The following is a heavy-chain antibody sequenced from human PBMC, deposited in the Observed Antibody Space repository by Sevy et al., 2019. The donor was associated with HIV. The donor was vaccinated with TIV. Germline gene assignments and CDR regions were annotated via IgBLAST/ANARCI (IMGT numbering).Heavy chain of an antibody. V-gene: IGHV3-49*03. CDR3: TRGLATADTPEYYFDY. CDR2: ITRNSYEAYGGTT. D-gene: IGHD5-12*01. CDR1: GFTFDDYA. Sequence: GGSPRLSCTTSGFTFDDYAMNWFRQPPGKGLEWVAFITRNSYEAYGGTTDYAASVKGRFIISRDDSKSIAYLQMNSLKTEDTAVYYCTRGLATADTPEYYFDYWGQGILVTVSS. J-gene: IGHJ4*02.